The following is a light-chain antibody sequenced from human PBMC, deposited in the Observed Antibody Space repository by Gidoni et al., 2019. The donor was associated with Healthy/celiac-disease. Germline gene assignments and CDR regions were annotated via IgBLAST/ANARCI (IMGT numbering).Light chain of an antibody. Sequence: EIVMTPSPSIPSVSPGDRATLSCRAIPSVSSNLAWYQQKPGQAPRLLICGASTRATGIPARFSGSGSGTGFTLTISSLKSEDCAVYDGQQYNNWPPTFGQGTKVEIK. V-gene: IGKV3-15*01. CDR3: QQYNNWPPT. CDR1: PSVSSN. J-gene: IGKJ1*01. CDR2: GAS.